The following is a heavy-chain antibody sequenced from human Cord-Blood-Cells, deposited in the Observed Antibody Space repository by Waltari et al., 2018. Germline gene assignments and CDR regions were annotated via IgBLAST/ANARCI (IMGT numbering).Heavy chain of an antibody. V-gene: IGHV3-9*01. D-gene: IGHD5-12*01. Sequence: GGLVQPGRSLRLSCAASGFTFDDYAMHWVRQAPGKGLEWVSGISWNSGSIGYADSVKGRFTISRDNAKNSLYLQMNSLRAEDTALYYCAKDIKVRGYDSVDYWGQGTLVTVSS. CDR2: ISWNSGSI. CDR3: AKDIKVRGYDSVDY. CDR1: GFTFDDYA. J-gene: IGHJ4*02.